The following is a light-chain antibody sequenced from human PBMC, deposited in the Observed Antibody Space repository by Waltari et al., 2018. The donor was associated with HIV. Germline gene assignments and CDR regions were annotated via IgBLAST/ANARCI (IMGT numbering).Light chain of an antibody. V-gene: IGLV1-44*01. CDR1: SSNIGSNT. J-gene: IGLJ3*02. CDR3: AAWDDSLNGWV. Sequence: QSVLTQPPSASGTPGQRVTVSCSGSSSNIGSNTVTWFQQLPGTAPKLLIYSNNQRPSGVPDRFSGSKSGTSASLASTGLQSEDEAHYYCAAWDDSLNGWVFGGGTKLTVL. CDR2: SNN.